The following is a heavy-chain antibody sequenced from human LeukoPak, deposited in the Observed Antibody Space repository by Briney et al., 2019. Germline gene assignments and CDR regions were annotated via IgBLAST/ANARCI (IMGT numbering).Heavy chain of an antibody. D-gene: IGHD1-14*01. V-gene: IGHV3-23*01. CDR2: INGGGGST. CDR3: AKPARTDYADY. J-gene: IGHJ4*02. Sequence: GGSLRLSCAASGFTFSSYGMHWVRQAPGKGLEWVSAINGGGGSTYYADSVKGRFTISRDNSKNTLYLQMNSLRAEDTAAYYCAKPARTDYADYWGQGTLVTVSS. CDR1: GFTFSSYG.